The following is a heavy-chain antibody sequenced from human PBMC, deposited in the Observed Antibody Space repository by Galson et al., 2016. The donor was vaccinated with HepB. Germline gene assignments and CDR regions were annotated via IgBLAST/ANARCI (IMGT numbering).Heavy chain of an antibody. CDR3: VRGGANGDY. CDR2: INPSGGST. D-gene: IGHD4/OR15-4a*01. Sequence: SVKVSCKASGYTFTSYFLHWVRQAPGQGLEWMGLINPSGGSTSYAQKFQGRVTMTRDRSTSTVYMELSSLRSEDTAVYYCVRGGANGDYRGQGALVTVSS. V-gene: IGHV1-46*01. CDR1: GYTFTSYF. J-gene: IGHJ4*02.